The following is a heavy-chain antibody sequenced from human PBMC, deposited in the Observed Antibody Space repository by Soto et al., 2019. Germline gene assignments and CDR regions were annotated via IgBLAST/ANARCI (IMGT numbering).Heavy chain of an antibody. V-gene: IGHV4-4*02. CDR1: GGSISSSNW. D-gene: IGHD5-18*01. CDR3: ARTQWAGYTGYYFDY. CDR2: IYHSGST. J-gene: IGHJ4*02. Sequence: QVQLQESGPGLVKPSGTLSLTCAVSGGSISSSNWWSWVRQPPGKGLEWIGEIYHSGSTNYNPSLKSRVNISVDKSKNQFSLKLSSVTAADTAVYSCARTQWAGYTGYYFDYWGQGTLVTVSS.